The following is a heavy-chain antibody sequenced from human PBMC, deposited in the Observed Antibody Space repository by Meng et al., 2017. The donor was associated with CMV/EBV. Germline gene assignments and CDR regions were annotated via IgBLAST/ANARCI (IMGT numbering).Heavy chain of an antibody. CDR1: GYTFTRYA. CDR3: ARGRSGSYYSFDY. Sequence: CKASGYTFTRYAISWVRQAPGQGLEWMGWISAYNGNTNYAQKLQGRVTMTTDTSTSIAYMELRSLRSDDTAVYYCARGRSGSYYSFDYWGQGTLVTVSS. CDR2: ISAYNGNT. J-gene: IGHJ4*02. D-gene: IGHD1-26*01. V-gene: IGHV1-18*01.